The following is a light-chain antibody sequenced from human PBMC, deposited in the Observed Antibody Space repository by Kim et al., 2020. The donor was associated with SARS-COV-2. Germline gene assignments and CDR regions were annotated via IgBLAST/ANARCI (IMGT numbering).Light chain of an antibody. J-gene: IGKJ2*01. CDR3: QQSSSTPQT. Sequence: GDRVTITCRASENIYTYLSWYRHKAGKAPELLIYAASSLQSGVPSRFSGTGSGTEFALTINTLQPEDFATYYCQQSSSTPQTFGQGTKLEI. CDR1: ENIYTY. V-gene: IGKV1-39*01. CDR2: AAS.